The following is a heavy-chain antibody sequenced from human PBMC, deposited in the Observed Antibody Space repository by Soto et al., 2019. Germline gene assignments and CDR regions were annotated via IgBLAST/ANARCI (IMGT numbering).Heavy chain of an antibody. CDR1: RGSVSSATYY. D-gene: IGHD2-2*01. CDR2: IYYSAST. V-gene: IGHV4-61*01. CDR3: ARARDKNRNCCYALDV. J-gene: IGHJ6*01. Sequence: SETLSLTCSVSRGSVSSATYYWNWMRQPPGKPLEWIGYIYYSASTNYNPSLKTRVTISLDTSDGRFCLRVSSVTGADTAVYYCARARDKNRNCCYALDVWGPGTTVTVSS.